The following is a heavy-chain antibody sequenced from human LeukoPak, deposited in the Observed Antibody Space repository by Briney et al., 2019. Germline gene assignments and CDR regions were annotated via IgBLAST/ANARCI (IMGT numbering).Heavy chain of an antibody. CDR2: IWYDGSNK. Sequence: GGSLRLSCAASGFIFSDYAIHWVRQAPGKGLEWVSLIWYDGSNKYYADSVKGRFTISRDNSKNTLYLQMNSLRAEDTAVYYCARARGWEPNYYYYYMDVWGKGTTVTVSS. CDR3: ARARGWEPNYYYYYMDV. CDR1: GFIFSDYA. D-gene: IGHD1-26*01. V-gene: IGHV3-33*01. J-gene: IGHJ6*03.